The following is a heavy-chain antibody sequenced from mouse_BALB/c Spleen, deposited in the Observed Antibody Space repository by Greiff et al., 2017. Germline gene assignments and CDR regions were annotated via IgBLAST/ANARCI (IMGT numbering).Heavy chain of an antibody. J-gene: IGHJ2*01. V-gene: IGHV1-4*01. CDR1: GYTFTSYT. CDR3: ERKVFTTVDY. CDR2: INPSSGYT. D-gene: IGHD1-1*01. Sequence: VQLQQSGAELARPGASVKMSCKASGYTFTSYTMHWVKQRPGQGLEWIGYINPSSGYTNYNQKFKDKATLTADKSSSTAYMQLCSLTSEDSAVYYCERKVFTTVDYWGQGTTLTVSS.